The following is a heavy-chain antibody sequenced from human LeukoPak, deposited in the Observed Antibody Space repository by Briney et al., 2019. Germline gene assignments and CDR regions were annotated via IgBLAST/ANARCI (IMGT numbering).Heavy chain of an antibody. J-gene: IGHJ4*02. D-gene: IGHD3-10*01. CDR2: INHSGST. CDR3: ARGGNYYGSGSYYNRRYFDY. V-gene: IGHV4-34*01. Sequence: SETLSLTCAVYGGSFSGYYWSWIRQPPGKGLEWIGEINHSGSTNYNPSLKSRVTISVDTSKNQFSLKLSPVTAADTAVYYCARGGNYYGSGSYYNRRYFDYWGQGTLVTVSS. CDR1: GGSFSGYY.